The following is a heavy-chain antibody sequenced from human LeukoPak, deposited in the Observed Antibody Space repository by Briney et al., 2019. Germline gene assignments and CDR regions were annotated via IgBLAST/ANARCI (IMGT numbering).Heavy chain of an antibody. D-gene: IGHD6-13*01. CDR2: IYYSGST. Sequence: SETLSLTCTVSGGSISSGGYYWSWIRQHPGKGLEWIGYIYYSGSTYYNPSLKSRVTISVDTSKNQFSLKLSSVTAADTAVYYCAREGYVAAAVVFDYWGQGTLVTVSS. J-gene: IGHJ4*02. CDR3: AREGYVAAAVVFDY. V-gene: IGHV4-31*03. CDR1: GGSISSGGYY.